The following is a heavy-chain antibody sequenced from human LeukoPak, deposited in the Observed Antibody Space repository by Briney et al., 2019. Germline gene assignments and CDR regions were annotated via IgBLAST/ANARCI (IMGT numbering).Heavy chain of an antibody. CDR1: GFTFSSYA. J-gene: IGHJ1*01. CDR3: ARDLTTSSTAYFHH. CDR2: ISSSSRYI. V-gene: IGHV3-21*01. Sequence: GGSLRLSCAASGFTFSSYAMSWVRQAPGKGLEWVSSISSSSRYIYYADSVKGRFTISRDNGKNSLYLQMNSLRAEDTAVYYCARDLTTSSTAYFHHWARAPWSPSPQ. D-gene: IGHD6-6*01.